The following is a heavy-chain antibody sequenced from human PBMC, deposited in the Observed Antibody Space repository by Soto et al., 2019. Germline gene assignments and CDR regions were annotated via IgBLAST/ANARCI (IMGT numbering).Heavy chain of an antibody. CDR1: GFDFRAYA. D-gene: IGHD6-13*01. CDR3: AKDLGAAGAFDS. CDR2: ITGRGNTT. V-gene: IGHV3-23*01. J-gene: IGHJ4*02. Sequence: EVQLLESGGDLVHLGGSLRLSCAASGFDFRAYAMGWVRQAPGRGLEWVASITGRGNTTDYSDFVKGRFTISGDNSKTTDYLQTNDLRADATATYYCAKDLGAAGAFDSWGQGTLVTAS.